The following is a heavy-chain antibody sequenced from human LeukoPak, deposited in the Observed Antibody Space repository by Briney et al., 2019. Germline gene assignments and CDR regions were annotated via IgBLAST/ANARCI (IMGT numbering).Heavy chain of an antibody. D-gene: IGHD5-18*01. CDR1: GYTFTSYY. CDR2: INPSGGST. CDR3: ARDPTEDTAMVTLGFHWFDP. V-gene: IGHV1-46*01. J-gene: IGHJ5*02. Sequence: GASVKVSXKASGYTFTSYYMHWVRQAPGQGLEWMGIINPSGGSTSYAQKFQGRVTMTRDTSTSTVYMELSSLRSEDTAVYYCARDPTEDTAMVTLGFHWFDPWGQGTLVTVSS.